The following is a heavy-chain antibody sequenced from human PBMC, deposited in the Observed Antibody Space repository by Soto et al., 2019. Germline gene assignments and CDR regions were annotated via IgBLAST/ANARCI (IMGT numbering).Heavy chain of an antibody. CDR1: GYTFTSYG. D-gene: IGHD6-13*01. CDR3: ASSNIVAAPYGMDV. Sequence: EASVKVSCKASGYTFTSYGISWVRQAPGQGLEWMGWISAYNGNTNYAQKLQGRVTMTTDTSTSTAYMELSSLRSEDTAVYYCASSNIVAAPYGMDVWGQGTTVTVSS. CDR2: ISAYNGNT. V-gene: IGHV1-18*01. J-gene: IGHJ6*02.